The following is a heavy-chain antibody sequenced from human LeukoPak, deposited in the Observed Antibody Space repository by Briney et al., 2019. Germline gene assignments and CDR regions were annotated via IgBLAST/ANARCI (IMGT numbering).Heavy chain of an antibody. CDR3: ATCSGWYSNFDY. D-gene: IGHD6-19*01. Sequence: PGGPLRLSCAASGFTFDNYWMSWVRQAPGKGLEWVASIKQDGSEKYYVDSVKGRFTISRDNAKNSLYLQMNSLRAEDTAVYYCATCSGWYSNFDYWGQGALVTVSS. J-gene: IGHJ4*02. CDR1: GFTFDNYW. CDR2: IKQDGSEK. V-gene: IGHV3-7*01.